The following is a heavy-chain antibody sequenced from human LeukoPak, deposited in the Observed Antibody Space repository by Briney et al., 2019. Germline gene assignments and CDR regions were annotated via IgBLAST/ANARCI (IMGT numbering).Heavy chain of an antibody. CDR2: ISVSGGNT. D-gene: IGHD7-27*01. V-gene: IGHV3-23*01. J-gene: IGHJ4*02. CDR1: GFNFRTYA. CDR3: AKDFISGEGKWEVDY. Sequence: PGGSLRLPCAASGFNFRTYAMSWLRQAPAKGLDWVSAISVSGGNTYYEDSVQGRCTITRDNSKNTLYLQMNSLSAEDSAMYYCAKDFISGEGKWEVDYWGQGTLVTVSS.